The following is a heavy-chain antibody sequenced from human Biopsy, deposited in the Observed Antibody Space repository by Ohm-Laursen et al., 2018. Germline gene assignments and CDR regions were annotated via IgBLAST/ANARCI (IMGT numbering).Heavy chain of an antibody. Sequence: PSETLSLTCAVFGKTFSDYQWSWIRQPPGKGLERIGQINQAGTTNYNPSLKSRVSISADASKYEFSLRLTSVTAADTAVYLCGNEVHGRDYWGLGAQVTVSS. D-gene: IGHD2-15*01. CDR2: INQAGTT. J-gene: IGHJ4*02. CDR1: GKTFSDYQ. V-gene: IGHV4-34*08. CDR3: GNEVHGRDY.